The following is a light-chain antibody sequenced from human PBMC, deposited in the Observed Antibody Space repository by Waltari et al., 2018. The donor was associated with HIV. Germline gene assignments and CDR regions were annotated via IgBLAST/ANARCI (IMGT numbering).Light chain of an antibody. CDR3: GADLGSGSNFVYV. CDR1: SGSRNST. Sequence: QPVLPQPPSASASLGASVTLPCTLSSGSRNSTVASYQQRPGKGPRFVMRVGTGGIVGSKGDGIPDRFSVLGSGLNRYLTIKNIQEEDESDYHCGADLGSGSNFVYVFGTGTKVTVL. CDR2: VGTGGIVG. J-gene: IGLJ1*01. V-gene: IGLV9-49*01.